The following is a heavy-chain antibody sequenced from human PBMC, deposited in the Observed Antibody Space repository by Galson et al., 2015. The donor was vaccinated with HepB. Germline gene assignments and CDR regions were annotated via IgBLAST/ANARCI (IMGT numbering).Heavy chain of an antibody. D-gene: IGHD5/OR15-5a*01. J-gene: IGHJ5*02. CDR3: ARLYLGA. CDR2: FIPILGTP. Sequence: SVKVSCKASGGSLRSSPISWVRQAPGQGLEYMGGFIPILGTPNHAQKFQGRVTITADESTSTAYMELSGLRSEDTAVYYCARLYLGAWGQGTLVTVSS. V-gene: IGHV1-69*13. CDR1: GGSLRSSP.